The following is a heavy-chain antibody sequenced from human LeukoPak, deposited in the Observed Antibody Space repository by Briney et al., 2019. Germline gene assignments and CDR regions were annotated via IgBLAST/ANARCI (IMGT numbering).Heavy chain of an antibody. J-gene: IGHJ6*03. V-gene: IGHV3-20*04. CDR2: INWNGGST. CDR3: ARDMYYYGSGSYSDYYYYMDV. Sequence: GGSLRLSCAASGFTFDDYGMSWVRQAPGKGLEWVSGINWNGGSTGYADSVKGRFTISRDNAKNSLYLQMNSLRAEDTALYYCARDMYYYGSGSYSDYYYYMDVWGKGTTVTVSS. D-gene: IGHD3-10*01. CDR1: GFTFDDYG.